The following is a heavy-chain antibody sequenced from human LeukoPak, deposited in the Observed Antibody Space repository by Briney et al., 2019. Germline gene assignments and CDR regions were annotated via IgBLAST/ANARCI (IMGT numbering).Heavy chain of an antibody. CDR1: GFTFTNAW. CDR2: IKSKTDGGTT. V-gene: IGHV3-15*01. CDR3: AKTYYYEGVAFDI. Sequence: GGSLRLSCAASGFTFTNAWMNWVRQAPGKGLEWVGRIKSKTDGGTTDYAAPVKGRFTISRDDSKNTLYLQMNSLRAEDTAVYYCAKTYYYEGVAFDIWGQGTMVTVSS. D-gene: IGHD3-22*01. J-gene: IGHJ3*02.